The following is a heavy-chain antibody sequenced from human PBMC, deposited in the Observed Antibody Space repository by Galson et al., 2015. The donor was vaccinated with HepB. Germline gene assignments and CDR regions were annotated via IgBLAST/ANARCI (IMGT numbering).Heavy chain of an antibody. J-gene: IGHJ4*02. CDR1: GYTFTSYY. CDR3: ARDQKLGYYGSGSYFPGTYYFDY. Sequence: SVKVSCKASGYTFTSYYMHWVRQAPGQGLEWMGIINPSGGSTSYAQKFQGRVTMTRDTSTSTVYMELSSLRSEDTAVYYCARDQKLGYYGSGSYFPGTYYFDYWGQGTLVTVSS. V-gene: IGHV1-46*03. D-gene: IGHD3-10*01. CDR2: INPSGGST.